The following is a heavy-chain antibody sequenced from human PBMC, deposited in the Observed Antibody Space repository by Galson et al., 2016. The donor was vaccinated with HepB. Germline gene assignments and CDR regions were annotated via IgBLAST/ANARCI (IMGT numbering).Heavy chain of an antibody. CDR3: ARALYGMDV. CDR2: ISGSGGST. D-gene: IGHD3-16*01. J-gene: IGHJ6*02. Sequence: SLRLSCAASGFTFRSNAMNWVRQAPGKGLEWVSGISGSGGSTYYADPVKGRFTISRDNSKNTLYLQMSSLRAEDSAVYFCARALYGMDVWGQGTTVTVSS. V-gene: IGHV3-23*01. CDR1: GFTFRSNA.